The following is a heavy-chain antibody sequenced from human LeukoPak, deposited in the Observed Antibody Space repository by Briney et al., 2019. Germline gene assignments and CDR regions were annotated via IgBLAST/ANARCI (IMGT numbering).Heavy chain of an antibody. CDR3: ARGSQFPDP. J-gene: IGHJ5*02. V-gene: IGHV4-38-2*02. Sequence: SETLSLTCTVSGASMSGFFWTWIRQPPGKGLEWIGSMYHTGNTNYNPSLKSRVTISVDTSKNQFSLKLRSVTAADTAVYYCARGSQFPDPWGQGTLVTVSP. CDR2: MYHTGNT. CDR1: GASMSGFF. D-gene: IGHD2-21*01.